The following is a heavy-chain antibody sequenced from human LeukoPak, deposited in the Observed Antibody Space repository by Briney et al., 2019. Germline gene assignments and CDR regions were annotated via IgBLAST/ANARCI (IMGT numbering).Heavy chain of an antibody. CDR2: ISSSSSYI. Sequence: GGSLRLSCAASGFTFSSYSMNWVRQAPGKGLEWVSSISSSSSYIYYADSVKGRFTISRDNAKNSLYLQMNSLRAEDTAVYSCGRGRGYRGYIDYGGRGPLVPVPS. CDR3: GRGRGYRGYIDY. CDR1: GFTFSSYS. V-gene: IGHV3-21*01. J-gene: IGHJ4*02. D-gene: IGHD5-12*01.